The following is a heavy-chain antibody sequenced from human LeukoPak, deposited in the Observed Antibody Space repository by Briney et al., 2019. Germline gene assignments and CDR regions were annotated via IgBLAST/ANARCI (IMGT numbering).Heavy chain of an antibody. CDR3: ARDHYGGNSWDWYFDL. J-gene: IGHJ2*01. V-gene: IGHV3-30-3*01. CDR2: IQHDGGRT. Sequence: GRSLRLSCAASGFSFSTYTMNWVRQAPGKGLERVAGIQHDGGRTYYADSVKGRFTISRDNSKSTLYLEMNSLTPEDTALYYCARDHYGGNSWDWYFDLWGRGILVTVSS. D-gene: IGHD4-23*01. CDR1: GFSFSTYT.